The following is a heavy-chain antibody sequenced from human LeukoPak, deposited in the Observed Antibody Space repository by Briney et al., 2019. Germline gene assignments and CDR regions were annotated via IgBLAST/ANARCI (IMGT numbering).Heavy chain of an antibody. V-gene: IGHV4-34*01. Sequence: SETLSLTCAVYGGSFSGYYWSWIRQPPGKGLEWIGEINHSGSTNYNPSLKSRVTISVDTSKNQFSLKLSSETAADTAVYYCARVVGSITMVRGVIITIRWFDPWGQGTLVTVSS. D-gene: IGHD3-10*01. CDR3: ARVVGSITMVRGVIITIRWFDP. CDR2: INHSGST. J-gene: IGHJ5*02. CDR1: GGSFSGYY.